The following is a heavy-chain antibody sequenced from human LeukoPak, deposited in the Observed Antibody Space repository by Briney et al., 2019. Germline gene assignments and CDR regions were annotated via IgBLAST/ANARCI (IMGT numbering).Heavy chain of an antibody. CDR3: ARDGVPGGRDV. Sequence: PGGSLRLSCAASGFTLSSYWMSWVRQAPGKGLEWVANVNREGSDKNYEDSVKGRFTISRDNAKNSLYLQMNSLRVEDTAVYYCARDGVPGGRDVWGQGTTVTVS. D-gene: IGHD3-16*01. CDR2: VNREGSDK. V-gene: IGHV3-7*01. J-gene: IGHJ6*02. CDR1: GFTLSSYW.